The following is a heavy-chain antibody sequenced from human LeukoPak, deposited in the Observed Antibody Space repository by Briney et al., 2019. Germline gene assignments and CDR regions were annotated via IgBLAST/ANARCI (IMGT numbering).Heavy chain of an antibody. V-gene: IGHV1-18*01. CDR1: GYTFTSYG. D-gene: IGHD3-10*01. J-gene: IGHJ4*02. Sequence: ASVKVSCKASGYTFTSYGISWVRQAPGQGLEWMGRINPHTGGTNYAQKFQGRVTMTRDTSTSTVYMELSSLRSEDTAVYYCARGLMVRSPGGSGYWGQGTLVTVSS. CDR2: INPHTGGT. CDR3: ARGLMVRSPGGSGY.